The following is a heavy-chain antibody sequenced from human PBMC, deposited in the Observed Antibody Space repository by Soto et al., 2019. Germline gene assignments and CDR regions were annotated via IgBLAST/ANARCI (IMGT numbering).Heavy chain of an antibody. CDR1: GFTVSDHY. Sequence: EEQLVESGGGLVQPGGSLRLSCAASGFTVSDHYMTWVRQAPGKGLEWVSVIYSGGSTYYADSVKGRFTISRDNAKNTLYLQMTSLRAEDTAVYYCARDHTVTFPSDAYYGMDVWGQGTTVIVSS. V-gene: IGHV3-66*01. CDR2: IYSGGST. J-gene: IGHJ6*02. D-gene: IGHD3-16*01. CDR3: ARDHTVTFPSDAYYGMDV.